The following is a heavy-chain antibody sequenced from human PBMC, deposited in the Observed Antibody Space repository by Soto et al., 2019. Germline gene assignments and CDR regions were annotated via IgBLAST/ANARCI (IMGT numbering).Heavy chain of an antibody. Sequence: VASVKVSCKASGGTFSSYAISWVRQAPGQGLEWMGGIIPIFGTANYAQKFQGRVTITADESTSTAYMELSSLRSEDTAVYYCAREGKYGYSSGWYGRGAFDIWGQGTMVTVSS. D-gene: IGHD6-19*01. CDR2: IIPIFGTA. J-gene: IGHJ3*02. CDR3: AREGKYGYSSGWYGRGAFDI. CDR1: GGTFSSYA. V-gene: IGHV1-69*13.